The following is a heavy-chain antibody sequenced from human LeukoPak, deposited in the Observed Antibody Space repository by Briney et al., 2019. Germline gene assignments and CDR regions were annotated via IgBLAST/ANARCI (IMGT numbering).Heavy chain of an antibody. J-gene: IGHJ6*02. CDR3: ARNEYSSSSGPSIPYYYGMDV. V-gene: IGHV5-51*01. Sequence: GESLKISCKGSGYSFTSYWIGWVRQMPGKGLEWMGIIYPGDSDTRYSPSFQGQVTISADKSISTAYLQWSSLKASDTAMYYCARNEYSSSSGPSIPYYYGMDVWGQGTTVTVSS. CDR2: IYPGDSDT. D-gene: IGHD6-6*01. CDR1: GYSFTSYW.